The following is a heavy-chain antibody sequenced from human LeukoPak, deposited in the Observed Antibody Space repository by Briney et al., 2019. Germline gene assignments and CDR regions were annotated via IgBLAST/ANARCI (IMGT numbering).Heavy chain of an antibody. D-gene: IGHD5-12*01. V-gene: IGHV3-48*01. CDR3: ARDGGYRGYDADC. CDR1: GYPFSSYS. Sequence: GGSLRLSCVASGYPFSSYSMNWIRQAPGKGLEWVSYISVSGGVRSYADSVKGRFTISRENAQNSLFLQMNSLRAEDTAVYYCARDGGYRGYDADCWGQGTLVTVSS. J-gene: IGHJ4*02. CDR2: ISVSGGVR.